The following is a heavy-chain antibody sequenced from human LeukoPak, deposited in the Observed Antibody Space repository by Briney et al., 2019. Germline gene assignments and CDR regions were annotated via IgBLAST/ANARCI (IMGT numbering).Heavy chain of an antibody. CDR3: ASCGGGDCYSGLFLDY. CDR1: GFTVSSNY. J-gene: IGHJ4*02. Sequence: GGSLSLSCAASGFTVSSNYMSWVRQAPGKGLEWVSVIYSGGSTYYADSVKGRFTISRDNSKNTLYLQMNSLRAEDTAVYYCASCGGGDCYSGLFLDYWGQGTLVTVSS. CDR2: IYSGGST. V-gene: IGHV3-53*01. D-gene: IGHD2-21*02.